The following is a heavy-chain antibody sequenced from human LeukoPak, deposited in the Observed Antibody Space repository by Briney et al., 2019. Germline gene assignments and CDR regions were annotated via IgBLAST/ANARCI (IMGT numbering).Heavy chain of an antibody. CDR1: GYTFTSYG. J-gene: IGHJ4*02. V-gene: IGHV1-18*01. CDR3: AREADYGDYFDY. CDR2: ISAYNGNT. Sequence: ASVTVSCTASGYTFTSYGISWVRQAPGQGLEWMGWISAYNGNTNYAQKLQGRVTMTTDTSTSTAYMELRSLRSDDTAVYYCAREADYGDYFDYWGQGTLVTVSS. D-gene: IGHD4-17*01.